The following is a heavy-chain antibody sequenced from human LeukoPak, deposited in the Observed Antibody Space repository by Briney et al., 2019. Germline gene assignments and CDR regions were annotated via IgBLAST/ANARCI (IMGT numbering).Heavy chain of an antibody. D-gene: IGHD3-22*01. V-gene: IGHV1-69*13. J-gene: IGHJ6*02. CDR1: GYTFTSYH. CDR2: IIPIFGTA. Sequence: SVKVSCKASGYTFTSYHMHWVRQAPGQGLEWMGGIIPIFGTANYAQKFQGRVTITADESTSTAYMELSSLRSEDTAVYYCARDPDYYDSSGYSRGYYYGMDVWGQGTTVTVSS. CDR3: ARDPDYYDSSGYSRGYYYGMDV.